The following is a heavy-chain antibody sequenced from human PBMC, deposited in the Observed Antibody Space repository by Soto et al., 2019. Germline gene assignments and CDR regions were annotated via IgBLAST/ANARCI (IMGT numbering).Heavy chain of an antibody. CDR1: GGPISSYY. D-gene: IGHD3-10*01. J-gene: IGHJ5*02. V-gene: IGHV4-59*01. CDR3: ARNNVRGVSNSYNWMDP. Sequence: LSLTCNVSGGPISSYYWSWIRQSPGKGLEWIGQIFYTGNTNYNPSLKSRVTMSVDIPKKQFSLKLRSVTTADTAIYFCARNNVRGVSNSYNWMDPWGQGTLVTVSS. CDR2: IFYTGNT.